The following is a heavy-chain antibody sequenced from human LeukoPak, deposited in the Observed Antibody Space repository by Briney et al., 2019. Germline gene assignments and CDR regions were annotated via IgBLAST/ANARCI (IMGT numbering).Heavy chain of an antibody. J-gene: IGHJ6*02. V-gene: IGHV4-34*01. D-gene: IGHD3-10*01. CDR2: ISHSGST. Sequence: PSETLSLTCAVYGGSFSDYFWSWIRQPPGKGLEWIGEISHSGSTTYNPSLRSRVTISGDTSKKQFSLKLSSVTAADTAVYYCARVVTMVRGVTSYYYYYGMDVWGQGTTVTVSS. CDR1: GGSFSDYF. CDR3: ARVVTMVRGVTSYYYYYGMDV.